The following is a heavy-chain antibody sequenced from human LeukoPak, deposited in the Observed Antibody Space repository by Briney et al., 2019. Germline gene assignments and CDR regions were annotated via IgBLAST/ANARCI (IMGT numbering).Heavy chain of an antibody. Sequence: GGSLRLFCTGSGLTYNNAWQIWVRHASGRGLEDGSRMKSKADGGTTDYATPVKGRFTISRDDSNNTLSLQMNRLQTEDTGVYYCTIGLGRTDHDYWGQGTLVTVSS. V-gene: IGHV3-15*01. J-gene: IGHJ4*02. D-gene: IGHD1-26*01. CDR2: MKSKADGGTT. CDR1: GLTYNNAW. CDR3: TIGLGRTDHDY.